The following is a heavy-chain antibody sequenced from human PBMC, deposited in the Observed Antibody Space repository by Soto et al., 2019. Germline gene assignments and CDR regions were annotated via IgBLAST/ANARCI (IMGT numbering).Heavy chain of an antibody. D-gene: IGHD3-3*01. Sequence: GGSLRLSCAASGLTFSSYWMSWVRQAPGKGLEWVANIKQDGSEKYYVDSVKGRFTISRDNAKNSLYLQMNSLRAEDTAVYYCARDLDDFWSCFYINGSGGDAFDIWGQGTMVTGS. CDR3: ARDLDDFWSCFYINGSGGDAFDI. V-gene: IGHV3-7*01. CDR2: IKQDGSEK. CDR1: GLTFSSYW. J-gene: IGHJ3*02.